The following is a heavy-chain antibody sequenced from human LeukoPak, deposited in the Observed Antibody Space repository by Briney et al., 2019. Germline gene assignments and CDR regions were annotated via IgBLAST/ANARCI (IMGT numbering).Heavy chain of an antibody. J-gene: IGHJ6*02. D-gene: IGHD3-16*01. V-gene: IGHV5-51*01. CDR1: GYSFTSYW. Sequence: GESLKISCKGSGYSFTSYWIAWVRQMPGKSLEWMGINYPGDSDTRYSPSFQGQVSISADKSNSIAYLQWSNLEASDTAIYYCARHARPGGTYYYGMDVWGRGTSVTVSS. CDR2: NYPGDSDT. CDR3: ARHARPGGTYYYGMDV.